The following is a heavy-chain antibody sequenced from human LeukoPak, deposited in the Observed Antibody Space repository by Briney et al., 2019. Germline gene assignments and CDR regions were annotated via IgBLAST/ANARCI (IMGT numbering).Heavy chain of an antibody. CDR1: GFTFSSYW. CDR2: INSDGSST. D-gene: IGHD3-22*01. Sequence: PGGSLRLSCAASGFTFSSYWMHWVRQAPGKGLVWVSRINSDGSSTSYADSVKGRFTISRDNAKSTLYLQMNSLRAEDTAVYYCASEKYYYDSSGYYGDYWGQGTLVTVSS. J-gene: IGHJ4*02. V-gene: IGHV3-74*01. CDR3: ASEKYYYDSSGYYGDY.